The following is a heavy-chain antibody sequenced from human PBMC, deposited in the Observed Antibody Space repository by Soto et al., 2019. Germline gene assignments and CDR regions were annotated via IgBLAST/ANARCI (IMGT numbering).Heavy chain of an antibody. J-gene: IGHJ6*02. Sequence: ASVPVSCTSSGSTFTSYGIIWVRQAPGQGLEWMGWISAYNGNTNYAQKLQGRVTMTTDTSTSTAYMELRSLRSDDTAVYYCARDAVWYYDSSGYYYYYGMDVWGQGTTVTVSS. CDR3: ARDAVWYYDSSGYYYYYGMDV. D-gene: IGHD3-22*01. V-gene: IGHV1-18*04. CDR2: ISAYNGNT. CDR1: GSTFTSYG.